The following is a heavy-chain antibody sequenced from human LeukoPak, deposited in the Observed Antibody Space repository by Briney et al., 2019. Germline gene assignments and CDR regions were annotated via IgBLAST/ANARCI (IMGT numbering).Heavy chain of an antibody. J-gene: IGHJ5*02. D-gene: IGHD6-13*01. Sequence: GGSLRPSCAASGFTFSSYSMNWVRQAPGKGLEWVSSISSSSSYIYYADSVKGRFTISRDNAKNSPYLQMNSLRAEDTAVYYCARDREAYSSSWYGEYNWFDPWGQGTLVTVSS. CDR2: ISSSSSYI. V-gene: IGHV3-21*01. CDR1: GFTFSSYS. CDR3: ARDREAYSSSWYGEYNWFDP.